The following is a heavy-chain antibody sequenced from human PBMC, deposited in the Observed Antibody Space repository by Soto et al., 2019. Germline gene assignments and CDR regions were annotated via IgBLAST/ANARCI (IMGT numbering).Heavy chain of an antibody. CDR3: ARDPSEGRVGNWFES. J-gene: IGHJ5*01. CDR2: ISSSTSYV. V-gene: IGHV3-21*06. CDR1: GFTFSRYG. Sequence: EVQLVESGGGLVKPGGSLRLSCAASGFTFSRYGMNWLRQAPGKGLEWVASISSSTSYVYYADSVKGRFSTSRDNAKNILYLEMYALRTEDTAVYYCARDPSEGRVGNWFESWGKGHLVTVSS. D-gene: IGHD2-2*01.